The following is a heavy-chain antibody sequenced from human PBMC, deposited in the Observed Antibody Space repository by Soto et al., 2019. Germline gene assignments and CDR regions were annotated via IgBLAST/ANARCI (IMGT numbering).Heavy chain of an antibody. Sequence: HGESLKISCEASGYRFANYWIGWVRQMPGKGLEWMGVIYPGDSDTRYSPSFQGHVTISADKSTSTAYLQWSSLEASDTAVYYCARAPSHGWYQHFDYWGQGTLVTVS. CDR3: ARAPSHGWYQHFDY. J-gene: IGHJ4*02. V-gene: IGHV5-51*01. CDR2: IYPGDSDT. CDR1: GYRFANYW. D-gene: IGHD6-19*01.